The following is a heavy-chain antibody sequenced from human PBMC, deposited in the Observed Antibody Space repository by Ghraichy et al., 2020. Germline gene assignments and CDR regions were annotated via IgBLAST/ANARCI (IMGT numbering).Heavy chain of an antibody. CDR3: ARVFVDGPDGTYYYGMDV. V-gene: IGHV1-46*01. CDR1: GYTFTSYY. Sequence: ASVKVSCKASGYTFTSYYMHWVRQAPGQGLEWMGIINPSGGSTSYAQKFQGRVTMTRDTSTSTVYMELSSLRSEDTAVYYCARVFVDGPDGTYYYGMDVWGQGTTVTVSS. J-gene: IGHJ6*02. D-gene: IGHD1-14*01. CDR2: INPSGGST.